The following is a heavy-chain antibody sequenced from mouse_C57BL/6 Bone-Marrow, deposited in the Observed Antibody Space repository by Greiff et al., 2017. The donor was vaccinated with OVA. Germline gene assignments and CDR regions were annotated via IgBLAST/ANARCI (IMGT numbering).Heavy chain of an antibody. J-gene: IGHJ1*03. V-gene: IGHV1-9*01. Sequence: QVQLKESGAELMKPGASVKLSCKATGYTFTGYWIEWVKQRPGHGLEWIGEILPGSGSTNYNEKFKCKATFTADTSSNTAYMQLSSMTTEDSAIYDCARSKVQFIPWYFDVWGTGTTVTVSS. CDR1: GYTFTGYW. D-gene: IGHD1-1*01. CDR3: ARSKVQFIPWYFDV. CDR2: ILPGSGST.